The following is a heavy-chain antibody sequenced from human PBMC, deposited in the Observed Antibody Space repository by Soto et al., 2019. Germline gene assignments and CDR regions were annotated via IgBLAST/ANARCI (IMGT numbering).Heavy chain of an antibody. J-gene: IGHJ4*02. D-gene: IGHD3-10*01. CDR1: GFTFSSYG. Sequence: HPGGSLRLSCAASGFTFSSYGMHRVRQAPGKGLEWVAVIWYDGSNKYYADSVKGRFTISRDNSKNTLYLQMNSLRAEDTAVYYCATADIMVRGVTKYYFDYWGQGT. CDR3: ATADIMVRGVTKYYFDY. CDR2: IWYDGSNK. V-gene: IGHV3-33*01.